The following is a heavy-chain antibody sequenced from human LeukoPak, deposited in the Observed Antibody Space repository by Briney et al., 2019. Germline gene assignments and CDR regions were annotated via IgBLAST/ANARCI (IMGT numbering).Heavy chain of an antibody. CDR3: ARLRRLGYFDY. D-gene: IGHD4-17*01. CDR2: IKQDGSEK. J-gene: IGHJ4*02. CDR1: GFTFSSYW. V-gene: IGHV3-7*01. Sequence: GGSLRLSCAASGFTFSSYWMSWVRQAPGKGLEWVANIKQDGSEKYFVDSVKGRFTISRDNAKNSLYLQMNSLRAEDTAVYYCARLRRLGYFDYWGQGTLVTVSS.